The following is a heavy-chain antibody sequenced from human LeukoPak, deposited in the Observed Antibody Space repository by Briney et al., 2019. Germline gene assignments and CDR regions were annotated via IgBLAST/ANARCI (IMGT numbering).Heavy chain of an antibody. CDR2: ISSSGSTI. J-gene: IGHJ4*02. D-gene: IGHD5-18*01. CDR3: ARCVGLWSYEFDY. Sequence: GGSLRLSCAASGFTYSSYEMNWVRQGPGKGLEWVSYISSSGSTIYYADSVKGRFTISRDNAKNSLHLQMNSLRAEDTAVYYCARCVGLWSYEFDYWGQGTLVTVSS. CDR1: GFTYSSYE. V-gene: IGHV3-48*03.